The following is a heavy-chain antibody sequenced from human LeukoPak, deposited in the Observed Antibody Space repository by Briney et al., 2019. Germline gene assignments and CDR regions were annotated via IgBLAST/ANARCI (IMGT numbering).Heavy chain of an antibody. V-gene: IGHV3-33*08. J-gene: IGHJ4*02. Sequence: GGSLRLSCAASGFTFSNAWMSWVRQAPGKGLEWVAIIWYDGSNKYYVDSVKGRFTVSRDNSANTLYLQINSLRAEDTAVYYCARGEGGDGYTHLDYWGQGALVIVSS. D-gene: IGHD5-24*01. CDR2: IWYDGSNK. CDR1: GFTFSNAW. CDR3: ARGEGGDGYTHLDY.